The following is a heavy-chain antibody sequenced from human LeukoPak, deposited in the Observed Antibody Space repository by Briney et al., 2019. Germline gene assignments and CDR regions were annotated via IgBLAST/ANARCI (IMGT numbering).Heavy chain of an antibody. V-gene: IGHV1-69*05. CDR3: ASVAGSYERGYFDY. J-gene: IGHJ4*02. Sequence: SVKVSCKASGGTFSSYAISWVRQAPGQGLEWMGGIIPIFGTANYAQKFQGRVTITTDESTSTAYMELSSLRSEDTAVYYCASVAGSYERGYFDYWGQGTLVTVSS. D-gene: IGHD1-26*01. CDR1: GGTFSSYA. CDR2: IIPIFGTA.